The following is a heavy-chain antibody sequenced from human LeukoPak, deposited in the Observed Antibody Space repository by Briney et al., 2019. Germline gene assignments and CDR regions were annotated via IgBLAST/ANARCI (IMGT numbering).Heavy chain of an antibody. J-gene: IGHJ3*02. Sequence: SETLSLTCTVSGGSISSSSHYWGWIRQPPGKGLEWIGSIYYSGSTYYNPSLKSRVTISVDTSKNQFSLKLSSVTAADTAVYYCARDRIKTKRVVVAADAFDIWGQGTMVTVSS. CDR2: IYYSGST. D-gene: IGHD2-15*01. CDR1: GGSISSSSHY. V-gene: IGHV4-39*02. CDR3: ARDRIKTKRVVVAADAFDI.